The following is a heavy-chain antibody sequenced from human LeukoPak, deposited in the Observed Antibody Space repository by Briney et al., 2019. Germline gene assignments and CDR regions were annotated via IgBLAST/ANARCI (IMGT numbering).Heavy chain of an antibody. Sequence: GGSLRLSCAASGFTFSRYTMNWVRQAPGKGLEWVSYISSSGDTKYYADSVKGRFTISRDNSKNTLYLQMNSLGAEDTAVYYCAKGPTYSSSWPGALYGMDVWGQGTTVTVSS. D-gene: IGHD6-13*01. J-gene: IGHJ6*02. CDR1: GFTFSRYT. CDR2: ISSSGDTK. V-gene: IGHV3-48*01. CDR3: AKGPTYSSSWPGALYGMDV.